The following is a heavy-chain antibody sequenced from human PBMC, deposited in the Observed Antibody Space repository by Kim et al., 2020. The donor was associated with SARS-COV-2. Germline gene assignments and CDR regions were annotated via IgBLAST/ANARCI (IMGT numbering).Heavy chain of an antibody. Sequence: LKSRVTIAIDTSKNQFSLKLSSVTAADTAVYDCARPSLWFGELLDYYFDYWGQGTLVTVSS. CDR3: ARPSLWFGELLDYYFDY. D-gene: IGHD3-10*01. J-gene: IGHJ4*02. V-gene: IGHV4-4*08.